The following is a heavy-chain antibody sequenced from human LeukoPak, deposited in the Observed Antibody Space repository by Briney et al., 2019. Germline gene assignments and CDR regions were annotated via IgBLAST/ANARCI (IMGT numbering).Heavy chain of an antibody. V-gene: IGHV6-1*01. Sequence: SQTLSLTCAISRDSVSSNSATWTWTRQSPSRGLEWLGRTYYRSKWYNDYAVSVKSRITINPDTSKNQFSLQRSSVTPEDTAVYYCARGSSSNSWYFDYWGQGTLVTVSS. D-gene: IGHD6-13*01. CDR2: TYYRSKWYN. CDR1: RDSVSSNSAT. CDR3: ARGSSSNSWYFDY. J-gene: IGHJ4*02.